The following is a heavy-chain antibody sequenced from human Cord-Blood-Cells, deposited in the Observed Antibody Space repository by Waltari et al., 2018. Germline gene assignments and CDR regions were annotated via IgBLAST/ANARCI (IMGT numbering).Heavy chain of an antibody. Sequence: QVQLVESGGGVVQPGRSLRLPCAASGFTFSSYARHWVRQAPGKGLEWVAVISYDGSNKYYADSVKGRFTISRDNSKNTLYLQMNSLRAEDTAVYYCAREDYWGQGTLVTVSS. J-gene: IGHJ4*02. CDR2: ISYDGSNK. CDR3: AREDY. V-gene: IGHV3-30-3*01. CDR1: GFTFSSYA.